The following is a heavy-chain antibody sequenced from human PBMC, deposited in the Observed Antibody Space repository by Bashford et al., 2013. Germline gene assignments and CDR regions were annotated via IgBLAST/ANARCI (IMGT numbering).Heavy chain of an antibody. Sequence: SETLSLTCTVSGGSISGYSWSWIRQPPGKGLDLIGYIYYTGSTFYNPSLKSRLTMSVDTSNNQVSLKLSSVTAADTALYYCARLKDLPVGYGVFDYWGQGARVTVSS. J-gene: IGHJ4*02. CDR2: IYYTGST. D-gene: IGHD4-17*01. CDR1: GGSISGYS. CDR3: ARLKDLPVGYGVFDY. V-gene: IGHV4-59*01.